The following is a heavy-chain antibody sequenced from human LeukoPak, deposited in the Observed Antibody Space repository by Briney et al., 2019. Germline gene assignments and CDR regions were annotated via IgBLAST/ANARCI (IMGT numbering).Heavy chain of an antibody. Sequence: GGSLRLSCAASGFTFSSYWMSWVRQAPGKGLEWVANIKQDGSEKYYVDPVKGRFTISRDNAKNSLYLQMNSLRAEDTAVYYCARESTRYFDWLFHRDAFDIWGQGTMVTVSS. CDR1: GFTFSSYW. CDR3: ARESTRYFDWLFHRDAFDI. CDR2: IKQDGSEK. V-gene: IGHV3-7*01. J-gene: IGHJ3*02. D-gene: IGHD3-9*01.